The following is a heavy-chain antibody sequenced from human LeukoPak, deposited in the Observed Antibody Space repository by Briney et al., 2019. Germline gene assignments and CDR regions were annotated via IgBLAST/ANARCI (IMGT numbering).Heavy chain of an antibody. CDR1: GFTFSRYW. V-gene: IGHV3-23*01. D-gene: IGHD3-22*01. Sequence: GGSLRLSCVASGFTFSRYWMSWVRQAPGKGLEWVSAISGSGGSTYYADSVKGRFTISRDNSKNTLYLQMNSLRAEDTAVYYCAKDYYDSSGYYSTLGNFDYWGQGTLVTVSS. CDR2: ISGSGGST. CDR3: AKDYYDSSGYYSTLGNFDY. J-gene: IGHJ4*02.